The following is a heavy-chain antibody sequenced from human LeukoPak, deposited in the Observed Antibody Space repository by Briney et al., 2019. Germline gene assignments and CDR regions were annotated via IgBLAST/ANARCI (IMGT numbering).Heavy chain of an antibody. D-gene: IGHD3-10*01. Sequence: ASVKVSCNASGYTFIGYYMHWVRQAPGQGLEWMGWINPNSGGTNYAQKYQGRVTMTRDTSISTAYMELSSLRSEDTAVYYCAADVGSGSSNWFDTWGQGTLVTVSS. CDR1: GYTFIGYY. CDR2: INPNSGGT. CDR3: AADVGSGSSNWFDT. J-gene: IGHJ5*02. V-gene: IGHV1-2*02.